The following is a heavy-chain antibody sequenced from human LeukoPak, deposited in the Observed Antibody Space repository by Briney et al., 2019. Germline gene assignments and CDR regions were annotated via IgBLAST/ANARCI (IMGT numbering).Heavy chain of an antibody. CDR3: ASHVVVVAARDAFDI. CDR2: ISAYNGNT. V-gene: IGHV1-18*01. D-gene: IGHD2-15*01. J-gene: IGHJ3*02. CDR1: GYTFTSYG. Sequence: ASVKVSCKASGYTFTSYGISWVRQAPGQGLEWMGWISAYNGNTNYAQKFQGRVTMTRNTSISTAYMELSSLRSEDTAVYYCASHVVVVAARDAFDIWGQGTMVTVSS.